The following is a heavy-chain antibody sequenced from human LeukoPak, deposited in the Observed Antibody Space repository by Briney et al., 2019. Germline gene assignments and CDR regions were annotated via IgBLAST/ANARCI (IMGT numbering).Heavy chain of an antibody. CDR2: IYSGGST. V-gene: IGHV3-66*01. Sequence: GGSLRLSCAASGFTVSNNYIRGVRKAPGKGLGGVSLIYSGGSTYYADSVKGRFILSRDNSKNTLYLQMNSLRAEDTAVYYCARDYGSGSYPPYFDYWGQGPLVTVSS. D-gene: IGHD3-10*01. J-gene: IGHJ4*02. CDR1: GFTVSNNY. CDR3: ARDYGSGSYPPYFDY.